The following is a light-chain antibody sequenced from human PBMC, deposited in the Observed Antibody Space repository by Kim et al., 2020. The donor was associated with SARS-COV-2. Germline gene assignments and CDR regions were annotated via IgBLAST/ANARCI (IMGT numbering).Light chain of an antibody. CDR3: NSRDSSGNHLV. CDR2: AKN. Sequence: ALGQTVRITCQGDSLRTYYASWYQQKPGQAPVLVIYAKNNRPSGIPDRFSGSSSGNTASLTITGAQAEDEGDFYCNSRDSSGNHLVFGGGTQLTVL. CDR1: SLRTYY. V-gene: IGLV3-19*01. J-gene: IGLJ2*01.